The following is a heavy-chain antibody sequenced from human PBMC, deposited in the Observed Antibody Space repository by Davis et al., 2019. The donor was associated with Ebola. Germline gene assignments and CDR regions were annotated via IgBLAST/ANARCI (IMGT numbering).Heavy chain of an antibody. J-gene: IGHJ4*02. CDR1: GYTFISYY. Sequence: ASVKVSCKASGYTFISYYMHWVRQAPGQGLEWMGIINPSGGSTTYAQKFQGRVTMTRDTSTSTLYMELSSLRSEDTAVYYCARGGGNSRFDYWGQGTLVTVSS. V-gene: IGHV1-46*01. CDR2: INPSGGST. CDR3: ARGGGNSRFDY. D-gene: IGHD4-23*01.